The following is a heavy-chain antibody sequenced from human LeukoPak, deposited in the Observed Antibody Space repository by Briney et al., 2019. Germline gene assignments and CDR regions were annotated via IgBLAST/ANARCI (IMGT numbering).Heavy chain of an antibody. CDR1: GYTFTGYY. CDR3: AREQYYYDSSGYPESNWFDP. CDR2: INPNSGGT. J-gene: IGHJ5*02. V-gene: IGHV1-2*02. D-gene: IGHD3-22*01. Sequence: GASVKVSCKASGYTFTGYYMHWVRQAPGQGLEWMGCINPNSGGTNYAQKFQGRVTMTRDTSISTAYMELSRLRSDDTAVYYCAREQYYYDSSGYPESNWFDPWGQGTLATVSS.